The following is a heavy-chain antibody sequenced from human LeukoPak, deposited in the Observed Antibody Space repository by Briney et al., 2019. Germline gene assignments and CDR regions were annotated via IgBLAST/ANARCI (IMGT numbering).Heavy chain of an antibody. CDR2: ISGDGGST. CDR3: AKDRASGCSSTSCYNSALDF. V-gene: IGHV3-43*02. J-gene: IGHJ3*01. CDR1: GFTFDDYA. D-gene: IGHD2-2*02. Sequence: GGSLRLSCAASGFTFDDYAMHWVRQAPGKGLEWVSLISGDGGSTYYADSVKGRFTISRDNSKNSLYLQMNSLRTEDTALYYCAKDRASGCSSTSCYNSALDFWGQGTTVTVSS.